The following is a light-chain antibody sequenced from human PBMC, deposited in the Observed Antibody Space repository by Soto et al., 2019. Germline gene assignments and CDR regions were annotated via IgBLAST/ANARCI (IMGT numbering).Light chain of an antibody. Sequence: QAVLTQPASVSGSPGQSITISCTGTISDVGVYNHVSWYQHHPGKAPQLMIYEVTNRPSGVSHRFSGSKSGNTASLTISGLQAEDEAHYYCSSYTSSSTYVFGTGTKVTVL. J-gene: IGLJ1*01. CDR1: ISDVGVYNH. V-gene: IGLV2-14*01. CDR3: SSYTSSSTYV. CDR2: EVT.